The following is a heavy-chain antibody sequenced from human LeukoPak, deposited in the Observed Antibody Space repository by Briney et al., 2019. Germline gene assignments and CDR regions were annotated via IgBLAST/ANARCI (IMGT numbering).Heavy chain of an antibody. J-gene: IGHJ5*02. Sequence: GGSLRLXCAASGFTFSSYSMNWVRQAPGKGLEWVSSISSSSSYIYYADSVKGRFTISRDNAKNSLYLQMNSLRAEDTAVYYCARDRKNGKNWFDPWGQGTLVTVSS. CDR1: GFTFSSYS. D-gene: IGHD1-1*01. CDR2: ISSSSSYI. V-gene: IGHV3-21*01. CDR3: ARDRKNGKNWFDP.